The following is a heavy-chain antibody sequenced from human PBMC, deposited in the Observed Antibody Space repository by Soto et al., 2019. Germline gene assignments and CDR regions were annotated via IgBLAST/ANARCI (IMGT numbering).Heavy chain of an antibody. CDR2: ISWNSGSI. V-gene: IGHV3-9*01. Sequence: GGSLRLSCAASGFTVEDYAMHWVRQAPGKGLEWVSGISWNSGSIGYADSVKGRFTISRDNAKNSLNLQMNSPRAEDTALYYCAKDRFMDVWGQGTTVTVSS. CDR1: GFTVEDYA. CDR3: AKDRFMDV. J-gene: IGHJ6*02.